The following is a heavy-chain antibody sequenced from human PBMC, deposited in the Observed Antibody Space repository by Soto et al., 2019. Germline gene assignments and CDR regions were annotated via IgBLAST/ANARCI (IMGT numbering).Heavy chain of an antibody. Sequence: AETLSLTCTVSGGSISSYYWSWIRQPPGKGLEWIGYIYYSGSTNYNPSLKSRVTISVDTSKNQFSLKLSSVTAADTAVYYCAGEGHYYDSSGYYYRFFFDYWGQGTLVTVSS. CDR2: IYYSGST. CDR1: GGSISSYY. V-gene: IGHV4-59*01. J-gene: IGHJ4*02. D-gene: IGHD3-22*01. CDR3: AGEGHYYDSSGYYYRFFFDY.